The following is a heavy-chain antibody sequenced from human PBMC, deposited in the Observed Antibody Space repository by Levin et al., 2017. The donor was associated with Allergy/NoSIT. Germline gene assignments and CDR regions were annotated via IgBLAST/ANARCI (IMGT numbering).Heavy chain of an antibody. CDR3: AVPLIGTSYYYGMDV. CDR2: IIPILGIA. J-gene: IGHJ6*02. Sequence: GASVKVSCKASGGTFSSYTISWVRQAPGQGLEWMGRIIPILGIANYAQKFQGRVTITADKSTSTAYMELSSLRSEDTAVYYCAVPLIGTSYYYGMDVWGQGTTVTVSS. CDR1: GGTFSSYT. V-gene: IGHV1-69*02. D-gene: IGHD2-2*01.